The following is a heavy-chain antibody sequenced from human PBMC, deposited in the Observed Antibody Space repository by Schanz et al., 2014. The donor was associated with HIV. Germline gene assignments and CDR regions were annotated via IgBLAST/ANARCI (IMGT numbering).Heavy chain of an antibody. CDR2: ISYDGSNK. Sequence: VQLVESGGGLVKPGGSLRLSCAASGFTFSNAWMNWVRQAPGKGLEWVAVISYDGSNKYYADSVKGRFTISRDNSKNTLYLQMNSLRAEDTAVYYCAKDRITGTTGVPYYYYGMDVWGQGTTVTVSS. V-gene: IGHV3-30*18. CDR3: AKDRITGTTGVPYYYYGMDV. CDR1: GFTFSNAW. J-gene: IGHJ6*02. D-gene: IGHD1-7*01.